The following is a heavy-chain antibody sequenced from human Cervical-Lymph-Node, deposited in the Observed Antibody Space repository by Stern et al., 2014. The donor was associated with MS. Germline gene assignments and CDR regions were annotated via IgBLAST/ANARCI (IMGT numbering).Heavy chain of an antibody. D-gene: IGHD3-10*01. CDR2: VLYDGTQR. J-gene: IGHJ4*02. CDR3: ARGGRGVGLEY. Sequence: VQLVESGGGVVQPGRSLSLSCVASGFTFSTYAMHWVRQAPGQGLEWVAFVLYDGTQRNSTDSVKARFTISRDNSKNTLYLHMNSLRDEDTAVYFCARGGRGVGLEYWGQGALVTVSS. V-gene: IGHV3-30-3*01. CDR1: GFTFSTYA.